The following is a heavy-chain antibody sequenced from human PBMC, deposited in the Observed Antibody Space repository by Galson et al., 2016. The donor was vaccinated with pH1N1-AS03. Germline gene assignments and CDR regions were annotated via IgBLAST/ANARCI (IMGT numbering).Heavy chain of an antibody. V-gene: IGHV3-64*01. Sequence: SLRLSCAASGFTFSSYAMFWVRQAPGKGLEYVSAISGNGFSTYYASSVKDRFTISRDNSKNTLSLQMGSLRPEDMAVYYCARGPVSYSNYWFPPPDYWGQGTLVTVSS. D-gene: IGHD6-13*01. J-gene: IGHJ4*02. CDR1: GFTFSSYA. CDR2: ISGNGFST. CDR3: ARGPVSYSNYWFPPPDY.